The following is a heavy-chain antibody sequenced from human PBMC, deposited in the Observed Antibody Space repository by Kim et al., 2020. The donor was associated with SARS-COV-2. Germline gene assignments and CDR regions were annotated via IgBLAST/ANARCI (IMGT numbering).Heavy chain of an antibody. Sequence: GESPKISCKGSGYSFTSYWISWVRQMPGKGLEWMGRIDPSDSYTNYSPSFQGHVTISADKSISTAYLQWSSLKASDTAMYYCASGRIYYDILTGYSGYYYGMDVWGQGTTVTVS. CDR2: IDPSDSYT. D-gene: IGHD3-9*01. CDR1: GYSFTSYW. CDR3: ASGRIYYDILTGYSGYYYGMDV. J-gene: IGHJ6*02. V-gene: IGHV5-10-1*01.